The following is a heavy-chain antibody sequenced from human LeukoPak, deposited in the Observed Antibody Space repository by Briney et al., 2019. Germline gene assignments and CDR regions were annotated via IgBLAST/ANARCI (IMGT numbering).Heavy chain of an antibody. J-gene: IGHJ4*02. CDR2: INHDGSEK. Sequence: PGGSLRLSCAASGVIFSNYWMNWVRQAPGRGLERVANINHDGSEKNYVDSVKGRFAISRDNGKNSVYLQMSSLRAEDAAVYYCVGGIGWLPDYWGQGTLVTVSS. V-gene: IGHV3-7*04. CDR3: VGGIGWLPDY. D-gene: IGHD5-12*01. CDR1: GVIFSNYW.